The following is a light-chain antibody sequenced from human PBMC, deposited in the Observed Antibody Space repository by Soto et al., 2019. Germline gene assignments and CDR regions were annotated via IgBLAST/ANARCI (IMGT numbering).Light chain of an antibody. CDR3: QQYHTDWT. Sequence: IHMTHSPSTLSASFGDTVTITFRASESIDNWLAWYQQKPGKAPKLLIFAASTLVRGVPSRFSGRGSGTEFTLTISSLQADDYATFYCQQYHTDWTFGQGTKVDIK. V-gene: IGKV1-5*01. CDR1: ESIDNW. CDR2: AAS. J-gene: IGKJ1*01.